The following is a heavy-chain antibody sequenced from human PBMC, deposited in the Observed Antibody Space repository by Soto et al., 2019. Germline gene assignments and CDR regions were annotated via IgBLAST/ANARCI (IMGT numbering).Heavy chain of an antibody. J-gene: IGHJ4*02. CDR2: VSASGSDT. Sequence: VQLLESGGGLVQPGGSLRLSCAASGFTFSSYAMSWVRRAPGKGLEWVTAVSASGSDTYYVGSVKGQFSISRDNSKDTLYLQMNSLRAEDTAEYYCAKETMSVGRFVTIDCWGQGTLVTVSS. CDR3: AKETMSVGRFVTIDC. CDR1: GFTFSSYA. V-gene: IGHV3-23*01. D-gene: IGHD1-26*01.